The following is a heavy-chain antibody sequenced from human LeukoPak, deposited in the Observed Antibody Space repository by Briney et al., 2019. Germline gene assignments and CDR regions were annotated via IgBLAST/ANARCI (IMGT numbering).Heavy chain of an antibody. CDR3: AKDSGRPHDAFDI. V-gene: IGHV3-7*01. CDR1: GFTFSSYW. CDR2: IKQDGSEK. Sequence: GGSLRLSCAASGFTFSSYWMSWVRQAPGKGLEWVANIKQDGSEKYYVDSVKGRFTISRDNAKNSLYLQMNSLRAEDTAVYYCAKDSGRPHDAFDIWGQGTMVTVSS. D-gene: IGHD1-1*01. J-gene: IGHJ3*02.